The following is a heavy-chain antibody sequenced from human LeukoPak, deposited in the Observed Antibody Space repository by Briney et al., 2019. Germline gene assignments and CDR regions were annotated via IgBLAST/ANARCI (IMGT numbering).Heavy chain of an antibody. CDR3: ARVTAVAGFTNFVS. CDR2: IYYSGST. D-gene: IGHD6-19*01. J-gene: IGHJ4*02. CDR1: GGSITTYY. Sequence: PSETLSLTCTFSGGSITTYYWSWLRQPPGKGLEWIGYIYYSGSTNYNPSLKSRVSISADTSKNQFSLKLSSVTAADTAVYYCARVTAVAGFTNFVSWGQGTLVTVSS. V-gene: IGHV4-59*01.